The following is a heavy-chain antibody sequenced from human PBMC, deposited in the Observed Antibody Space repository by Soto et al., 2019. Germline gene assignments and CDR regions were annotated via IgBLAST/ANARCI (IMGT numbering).Heavy chain of an antibody. J-gene: IGHJ6*02. CDR1: GLIFSDYH. Sequence: EVQLVESGGGLVQPGGSLRLSCAASGLIFSDYHMDWVRQAPGKGLEWVGRIRRKANSYTTEYAASVKGRFTISRDDSKNSLYLQMNSLKSGDTAVYYCAMLGGWSGGSSGMDVGGQGTTVTVSS. CDR2: IRRKANSYTT. D-gene: IGHD6-19*01. CDR3: AMLGGWSGGSSGMDV. V-gene: IGHV3-72*01.